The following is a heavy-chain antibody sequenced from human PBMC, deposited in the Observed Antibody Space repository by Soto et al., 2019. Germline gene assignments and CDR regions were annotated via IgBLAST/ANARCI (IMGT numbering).Heavy chain of an antibody. CDR3: ARDGAVAGNTNFDY. CDR1: GYTFTNYA. CDR2: INAGNAKT. J-gene: IGHJ4*02. Sequence: QVQLVQSGAEVKKPGASVKVSCKASGYTFTNYAIHWVRQGPGQRLEWMGWINAGNAKTKYSQKFQGRVTSSRDTSASTAYMELISLRSEDTAVYSGARDGAVAGNTNFDYWGKGTLVTVSS. D-gene: IGHD6-19*01. V-gene: IGHV1-3*01.